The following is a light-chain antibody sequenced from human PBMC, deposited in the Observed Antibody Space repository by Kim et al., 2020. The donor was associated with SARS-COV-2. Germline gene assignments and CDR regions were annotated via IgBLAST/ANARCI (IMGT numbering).Light chain of an antibody. J-gene: IGKJ2*01. CDR2: DVS. V-gene: IGKV3-11*01. CDR1: QSVNNY. Sequence: SLSPGERATLSCRASQSVNNYLAWYQQKPGQAPRLLIFDVSKRAIGIAARFSGSASGADFTLTISSLEPGDVAVYYCQQRSNWPYTFGQGTKLEIK. CDR3: QQRSNWPYT.